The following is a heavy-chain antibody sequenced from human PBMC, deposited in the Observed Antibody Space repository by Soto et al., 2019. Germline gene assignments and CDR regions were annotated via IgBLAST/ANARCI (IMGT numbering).Heavy chain of an antibody. Sequence: ASVKVSCKASGYTFTGYYMHWVRQAPGQGLEWMGWINPNSGGTNYAQKFQGRVTMTRDTSISTAYMELSRLRSDDTAVYYCAREASLPYGSSTSCPTGGCLGRWGKGTLVTVSS. CDR3: AREASLPYGSSTSCPTGGCLGR. V-gene: IGHV1-2*02. J-gene: IGHJ4*02. CDR1: GYTFTGYY. CDR2: INPNSGGT. D-gene: IGHD2-2*01.